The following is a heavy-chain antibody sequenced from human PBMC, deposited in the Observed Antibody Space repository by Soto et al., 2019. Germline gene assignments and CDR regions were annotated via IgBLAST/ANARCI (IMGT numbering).Heavy chain of an antibody. CDR2: ISAYNGNT. CDR3: ASSESGYSYGYGAFDI. J-gene: IGHJ3*02. D-gene: IGHD5-18*01. Sequence: GASVKVSCKASGHTFTSYGISWVRQAPGQGLEWMGWISAYNGNTNYAQKLQGRVTMTTDTSTSTAYMELRSLRSDDTAVYYCASSESGYSYGYGAFDIWGQGTMVTVSS. V-gene: IGHV1-18*04. CDR1: GHTFTSYG.